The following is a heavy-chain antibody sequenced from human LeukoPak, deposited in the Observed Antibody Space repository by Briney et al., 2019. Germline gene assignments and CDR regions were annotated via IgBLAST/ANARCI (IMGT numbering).Heavy chain of an antibody. CDR2: ISWNSGSI. V-gene: IGHV3-9*01. CDR3: AKATDSSGYFGPDAFDI. D-gene: IGHD3-22*01. CDR1: GFTFDDYA. J-gene: IGHJ3*02. Sequence: GGSLRLSCAASGFTFDDYAMHWVRQAPGKGLEWVSGISWNSGSIGYADSVKGRFTISRDNSKNTLYLQMNSLRAEDTAVYYCAKATDSSGYFGPDAFDIWGQGTMVTVSS.